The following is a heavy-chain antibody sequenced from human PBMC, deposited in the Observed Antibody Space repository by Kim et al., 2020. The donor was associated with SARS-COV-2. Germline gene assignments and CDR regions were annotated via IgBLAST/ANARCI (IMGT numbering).Heavy chain of an antibody. J-gene: IGHJ6*02. V-gene: IGHV1-2*02. CDR3: ARGGVAARPDPCGMDV. D-gene: IGHD6-6*01. Sequence: ASVKVSCKASGYTFTGYYMHWVRQAPGQGLEWMGWINPNSGGTNYAQKFQGRVTMTRDTSISTAYMELSRLRSDDTAVYYCARGGVAARPDPCGMDVWGQGTTVTVSS. CDR2: INPNSGGT. CDR1: GYTFTGYY.